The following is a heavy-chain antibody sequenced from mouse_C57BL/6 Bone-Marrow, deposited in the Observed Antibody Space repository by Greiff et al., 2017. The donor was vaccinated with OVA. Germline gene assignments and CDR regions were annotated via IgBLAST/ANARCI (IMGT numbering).Heavy chain of an antibody. Sequence: EVQWVESGGDLVKPGGSLKLSCAASGFTFSSYGMSWVRQTPDKRLEWVATISSGGSYTYYPDSVKGRFTISRDNAKNTLYLQMSSLKSEDTAMYYCARHPFYYGSSYWYFDVWGTGTTVTVSS. V-gene: IGHV5-6*01. CDR1: GFTFSSYG. D-gene: IGHD1-1*01. CDR3: ARHPFYYGSSYWYFDV. CDR2: ISSGGSYT. J-gene: IGHJ1*03.